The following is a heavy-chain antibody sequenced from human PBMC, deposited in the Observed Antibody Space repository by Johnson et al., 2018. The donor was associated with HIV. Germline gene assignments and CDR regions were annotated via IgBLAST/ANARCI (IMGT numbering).Heavy chain of an antibody. CDR1: GFPFSSFA. V-gene: IGHV3-23*04. CDR2: ISGGGGSI. J-gene: IGHJ3*02. CDR3: AKLETRQQLLGAFDI. Sequence: VHLVEYGGGLVQPEGSLRLSCAASGFPFSSFAMSWVRQAPGKGLEWVSSISGGGGSIYYADSVKGRFTISRDNAKNSLYLQMNSLRAEDTAVYYCAKLETRQQLLGAFDIWGQGTMVTVSS. D-gene: IGHD6-13*01.